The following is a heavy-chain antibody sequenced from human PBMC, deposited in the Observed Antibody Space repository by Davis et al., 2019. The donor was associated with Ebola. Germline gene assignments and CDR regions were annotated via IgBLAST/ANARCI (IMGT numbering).Heavy chain of an antibody. Sequence: ASVKVSCKASGYTFTSYGISWVRQAPGQGLEWMGWISAYNGNTNYAQKLQGRVTMTTDTSTSTAYMELRSLRSDDTAVYYCARDRENYYDSSGYPFFDYWGQGTLVTVSS. D-gene: IGHD3-22*01. V-gene: IGHV1-18*01. J-gene: IGHJ4*02. CDR3: ARDRENYYDSSGYPFFDY. CDR1: GYTFTSYG. CDR2: ISAYNGNT.